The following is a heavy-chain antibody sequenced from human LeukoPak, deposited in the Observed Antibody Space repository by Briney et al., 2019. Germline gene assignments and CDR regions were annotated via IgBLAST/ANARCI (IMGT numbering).Heavy chain of an antibody. CDR3: AKDTLTYYDFWSGYYFDY. J-gene: IGHJ4*02. D-gene: IGHD3-3*01. V-gene: IGHV3-23*01. CDR2: ISGSGGST. Sequence: GGSLRLSCAASGVTFSSYAMSRVRQAPGKGLEWVSPISGSGGSTYYADSVKGRFTISRDNSKNTLYLQMNSLRAEDTAVYYCAKDTLTYYDFWSGYYFDYWGQGTLVTVSS. CDR1: GVTFSSYA.